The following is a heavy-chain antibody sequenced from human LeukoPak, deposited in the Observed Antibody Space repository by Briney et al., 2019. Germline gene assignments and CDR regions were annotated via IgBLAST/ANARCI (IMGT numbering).Heavy chain of an antibody. D-gene: IGHD2-21*02. Sequence: SETLSLTCTVSGGSISTPGYYWSWIRQHPGKGLEWIGYIYYSGSTYYNPSLRSRVTISVDTSKNQFSLKLSSVTGADTAVYYCANGGAYCGADCYLPAFDYWGQGTLVTVSP. J-gene: IGHJ4*02. CDR1: GGSISTPGYY. V-gene: IGHV4-31*03. CDR3: ANGGAYCGADCYLPAFDY. CDR2: IYYSGST.